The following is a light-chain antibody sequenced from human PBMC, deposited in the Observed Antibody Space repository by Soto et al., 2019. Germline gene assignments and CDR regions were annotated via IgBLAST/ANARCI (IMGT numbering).Light chain of an antibody. CDR3: QKRSNWPPIT. V-gene: IGKV3-11*01. Sequence: EIVLTQSPATLSLSPGESATLSCRASQSISNYLAWYQQKPGQAPRLLIYDTFNRAPGIPARFSGSGFGTDFTLTISRLEPEDFAVYYCQKRSNWPPITFGQGTRLEIK. J-gene: IGKJ5*01. CDR1: QSISNY. CDR2: DTF.